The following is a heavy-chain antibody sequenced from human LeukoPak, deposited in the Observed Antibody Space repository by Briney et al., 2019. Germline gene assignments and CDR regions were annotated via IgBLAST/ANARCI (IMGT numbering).Heavy chain of an antibody. V-gene: IGHV4-59*08. CDR1: GGSISSYY. J-gene: IGHJ4*02. D-gene: IGHD2-15*01. CDR3: ARVDVGAAVFDY. Sequence: KPSETLSLTCTVSGGSISSYYWSWIRQPPGKGLEWIGYIYYSGSTNYNPSLKSRVTISVDTSKNQFSLKLSSVTAADAAVYYCARVDVGAAVFDYWGQGTLVTVSS. CDR2: IYYSGST.